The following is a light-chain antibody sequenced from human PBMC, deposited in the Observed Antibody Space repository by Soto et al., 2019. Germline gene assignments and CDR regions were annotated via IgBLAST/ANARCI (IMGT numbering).Light chain of an antibody. J-gene: IGLJ1*01. CDR2: EVS. Sequence: QSVLTQPASVSGSSGQSITISCSVTNSDIGSYNYVSWYLQHPGKAPKLIVFEVSNRPSGISDRFSGSKSGNTAYLTISGLQTEDEAVYYCNSFTSSNTLPYVFGTGTRSPS. CDR1: NSDIGSYNY. CDR3: NSFTSSNTLPYV. V-gene: IGLV2-14*01.